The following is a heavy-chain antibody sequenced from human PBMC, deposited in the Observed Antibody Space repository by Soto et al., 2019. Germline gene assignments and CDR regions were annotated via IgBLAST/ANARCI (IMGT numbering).Heavy chain of an antibody. V-gene: IGHV1-46*01. CDR3: ARYGGPRRKYHYDD. D-gene: IGHD2-2*01. CDR1: GYTFTRYY. CDR2: INPSGGST. Sequence: ASVEVSCKASGYTFTRYYMHWVRQAPGQGLEWMGIINPSGGSTSYAQKFQGRVTMTRDTSTSTVYMEQSSLRSEDTAVYYCARYGGPRRKYHYDDWGQGTRLTVPS. J-gene: IGHJ4*02.